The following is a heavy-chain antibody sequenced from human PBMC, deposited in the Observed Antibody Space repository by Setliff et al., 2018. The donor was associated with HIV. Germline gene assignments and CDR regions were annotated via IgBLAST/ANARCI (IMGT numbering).Heavy chain of an antibody. D-gene: IGHD4-4*01. CDR1: GGTFNRYS. CDR3: ARDRSNYVGLDAFDI. CDR2: IVPIFGTV. Sequence: SVKVSCKASGGTFNRYSITWIRQAPGQGLEWMGGIVPIFGTVNYAQKLQGRVTITADESTSTAYMELSSLRSEDTAVYYCARDRSNYVGLDAFDIWGQGTMVTVSS. V-gene: IGHV1-69*13. J-gene: IGHJ3*02.